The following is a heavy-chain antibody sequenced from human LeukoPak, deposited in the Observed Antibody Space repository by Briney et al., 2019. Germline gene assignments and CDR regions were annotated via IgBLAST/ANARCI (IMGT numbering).Heavy chain of an antibody. J-gene: IGHJ4*02. Sequence: PSETLSLTCAVSGYSISSGYYWGWIRLPPGKGLEWIGSIYQSGSTYYNPSLKSRVTISVDTSKDQFSLKLSSVTAADTAVYYCARQGGYSYGYQSHWGQGTLVTVSS. V-gene: IGHV4-38-2*01. D-gene: IGHD5-18*01. CDR2: IYQSGST. CDR1: GYSISSGYY. CDR3: ARQGGYSYGYQSH.